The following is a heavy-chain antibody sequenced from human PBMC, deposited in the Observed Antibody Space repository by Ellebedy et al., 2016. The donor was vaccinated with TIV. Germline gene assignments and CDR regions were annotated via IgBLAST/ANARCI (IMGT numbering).Heavy chain of an antibody. Sequence: ASVKVSCXASGYNFTDSYMHWVRQAPGQGLEWMGMISPSNANTNYAQKFQGRVTMTRDASTSTVYMELSSLRSEDTAVYFCAREKPASCYFDYWGQGTLVTVSS. D-gene: IGHD1-14*01. CDR2: ISPSNANT. J-gene: IGHJ4*02. V-gene: IGHV1-46*03. CDR1: GYNFTDSY. CDR3: AREKPASCYFDY.